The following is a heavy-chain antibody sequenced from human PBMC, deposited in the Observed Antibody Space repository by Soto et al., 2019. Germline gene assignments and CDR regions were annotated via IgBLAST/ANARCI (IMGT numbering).Heavy chain of an antibody. Sequence: ASVKVSCKASGYTFTGYYMHWVRQAPGQGLEWMGWINPISGGTNYARKFQGRVTMTRDTSISTAYMELSRLRSDDTAVYYCARAPFGGNKRSDYWGQGTLVTVSS. D-gene: IGHD2-15*01. V-gene: IGHV1-2*02. J-gene: IGHJ4*02. CDR1: GYTFTGYY. CDR3: ARAPFGGNKRSDY. CDR2: INPISGGT.